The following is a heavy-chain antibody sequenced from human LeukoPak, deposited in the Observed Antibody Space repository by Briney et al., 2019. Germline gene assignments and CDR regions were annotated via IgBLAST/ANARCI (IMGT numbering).Heavy chain of an antibody. CDR3: ARVAEPLYYYDSSGYYG. Sequence: GASVKVSCKASGCTFTSYAMHWVRQAPGQRLEWMGWINAGNGNTKYSQKFRGRVTITRDTSASTAYMELSSLRSEDTAVYYCARVAEPLYYYDSSGYYGWGQGTLVTVSS. CDR1: GCTFTSYA. J-gene: IGHJ4*02. D-gene: IGHD3-22*01. V-gene: IGHV1-3*01. CDR2: INAGNGNT.